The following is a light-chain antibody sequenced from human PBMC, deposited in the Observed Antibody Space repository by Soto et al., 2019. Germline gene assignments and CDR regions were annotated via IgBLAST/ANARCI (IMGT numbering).Light chain of an antibody. J-gene: IGLJ3*02. CDR2: RNN. Sequence: QSVLTQPPSASGTPGQRVTISCSGSSSNIGSNYVYWYQQLPGTAPKLLISRNNQRPSGVPDRFSGSKSGTSASLAISGLRSEDEADYYCAAWDGSLSGWLFGGGTKLTVL. V-gene: IGLV1-47*01. CDR1: SSNIGSNY. CDR3: AAWDGSLSGWL.